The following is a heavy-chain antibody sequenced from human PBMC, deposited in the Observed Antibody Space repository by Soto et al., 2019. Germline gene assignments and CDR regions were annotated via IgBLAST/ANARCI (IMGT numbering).Heavy chain of an antibody. D-gene: IGHD5-18*01. CDR3: AKDTGWLQLSGGMDV. J-gene: IGHJ6*02. Sequence: EVQLVESGGVVVQPGGSLRLSCAASGFTFDDYTMHWVRQAPGKGLEWVSLISWDGGSTYYADSVKGRFIISRDNSKNSLYLQMNSLRTEDTALYYCAKDTGWLQLSGGMDVWGQGTTVTVSS. V-gene: IGHV3-43*01. CDR1: GFTFDDYT. CDR2: ISWDGGST.